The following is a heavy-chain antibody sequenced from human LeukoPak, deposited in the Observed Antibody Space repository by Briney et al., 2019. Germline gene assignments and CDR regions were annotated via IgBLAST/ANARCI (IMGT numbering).Heavy chain of an antibody. V-gene: IGHV1-24*01. CDR2: FDPEDGET. J-gene: IGHJ4*02. D-gene: IGHD6-6*01. CDR1: GYTLTELS. Sequence: ASVKVSCKVSGYTLTELSMHWVRQAPGKGREWMGGFDPEDGETIYAQKFQGRVTMTEDTSTDTAYMELSSLRSEDTAVYYCATIPFRAREYYFDYWGQGTLVTVSS. CDR3: ATIPFRAREYYFDY.